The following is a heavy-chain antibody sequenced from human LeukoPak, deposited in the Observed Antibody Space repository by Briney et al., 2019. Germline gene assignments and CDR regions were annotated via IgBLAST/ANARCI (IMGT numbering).Heavy chain of an antibody. CDR3: SAELGSVDY. CDR1: GGSISSSSYY. Sequence: SETLSLTCTVSGGSISSSSYYWGWIRQPPGKGLEWIGEINHSGSTNYNPSLKSRVTISVDTSKNQFSLKLSSVTAADTAVYYCSAELGSVDYWGQGTLVTVSS. V-gene: IGHV4-39*07. J-gene: IGHJ4*02. D-gene: IGHD7-27*01. CDR2: INHSGST.